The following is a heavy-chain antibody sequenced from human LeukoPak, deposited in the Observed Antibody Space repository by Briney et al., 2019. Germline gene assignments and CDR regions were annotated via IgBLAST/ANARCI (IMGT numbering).Heavy chain of an antibody. J-gene: IGHJ4*02. Sequence: PGGSLRLSCAASGFTFSSYAMSWVRQAPGKGLVWVSAISGSGGSTYYSDSVKGRFTISRDNSNNTLYLQMNSLRVEDTAVYYCAKGHLWGSYRFDYWGQGTLVTVSS. V-gene: IGHV3-23*01. CDR2: ISGSGGST. CDR3: AKGHLWGSYRFDY. CDR1: GFTFSSYA. D-gene: IGHD3-16*02.